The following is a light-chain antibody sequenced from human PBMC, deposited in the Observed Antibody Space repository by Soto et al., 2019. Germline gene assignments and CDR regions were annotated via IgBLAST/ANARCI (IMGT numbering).Light chain of an antibody. J-gene: IGKJ1*01. V-gene: IGKV1-39*01. CDR3: HQSSSLPWT. CDR1: QNINSF. Sequence: IQMTQSPSSLSASVGDRVTITCRVSQNINSFLNWYQQKPGKAPNLLIYATSSLQSGVPPRFSGSGSGSDFTLTISSLEPEDLATYYCHQSSSLPWTFGQGTKLEI. CDR2: ATS.